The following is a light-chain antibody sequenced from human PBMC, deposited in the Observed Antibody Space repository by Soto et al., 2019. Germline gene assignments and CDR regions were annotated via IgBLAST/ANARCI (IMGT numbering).Light chain of an antibody. V-gene: IGKV3-11*01. CDR3: QQRSNWPPYT. Sequence: EIVLTQSPATLSLSPGERATLSCRASQSVSSYLAWYQQKPGQAPRLLIYDASNRATGIPARFSGSGSGTDFTLTINSLEPEDFAFYYCQQRSNWPPYTFGQGTKLEIK. CDR1: QSVSSY. J-gene: IGKJ2*01. CDR2: DAS.